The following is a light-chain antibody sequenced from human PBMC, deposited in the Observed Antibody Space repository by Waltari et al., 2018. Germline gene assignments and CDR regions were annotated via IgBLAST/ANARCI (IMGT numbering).Light chain of an antibody. J-gene: IGLJ2*01. CDR3: SSYISSTSVI. CDR1: RSDVGNYNL. V-gene: IGLV2-23*02. Sequence: QSALTQPASVSGSPGQSITISCTGTRSDVGNYNLVSWYQQHPGKAPKRMISEVNKRPSGVSNRFSGSKSGNTASLTISGLQSEDEASYYCSSYISSTSVIFGGGTKLTVL. CDR2: EVN.